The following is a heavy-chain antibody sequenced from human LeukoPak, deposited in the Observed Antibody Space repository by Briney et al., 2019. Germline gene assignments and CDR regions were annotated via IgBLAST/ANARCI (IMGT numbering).Heavy chain of an antibody. CDR3: AKASGYSSGWYYFDY. J-gene: IGHJ4*02. CDR2: IRYDGSNK. CDR1: GFTFSSYS. D-gene: IGHD6-19*01. V-gene: IGHV3-30*02. Sequence: SGGSLRLSCAASGFTFSSYSMNWVRQAPGKGLEWVAFIRYDGSNKYYADSVKGRFTISRDNSKNTLYLQMNSLRAEDTAVYYCAKASGYSSGWYYFDYWGQGTLVTVSS.